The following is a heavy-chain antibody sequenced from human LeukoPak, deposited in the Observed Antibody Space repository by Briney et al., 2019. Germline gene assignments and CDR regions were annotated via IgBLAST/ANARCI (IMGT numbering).Heavy chain of an antibody. Sequence: GKSLKISCKGSGYSITDYWIGWVRQMPGKGLEWMGIIYPGDSDTSYSPSFQGQVTISADKSISTAYLQRSSLKASDTAMYYCARRGTTYYATQDAFDIWGQGTMVTVSS. CDR1: GYSITDYW. CDR3: ARRGTTYYATQDAFDI. D-gene: IGHD2/OR15-2a*01. J-gene: IGHJ3*02. V-gene: IGHV5-51*01. CDR2: IYPGDSDT.